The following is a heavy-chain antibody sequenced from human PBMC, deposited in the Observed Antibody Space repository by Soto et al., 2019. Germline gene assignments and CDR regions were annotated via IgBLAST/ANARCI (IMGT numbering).Heavy chain of an antibody. J-gene: IGHJ4*02. CDR1: GFTFDSYA. Sequence: PGGSLRLSCAASGFTFDSYAMSWVRQAPGKGLEWVSAVSDSGTKTYYADSVKGRFTISRDNSKNTLYLQMNSLRVEDTAVYYCAGVRGWPTIFDSWGQGTLVTVSS. D-gene: IGHD6-19*01. CDR3: AGVRGWPTIFDS. CDR2: VSDSGTKT. V-gene: IGHV3-23*01.